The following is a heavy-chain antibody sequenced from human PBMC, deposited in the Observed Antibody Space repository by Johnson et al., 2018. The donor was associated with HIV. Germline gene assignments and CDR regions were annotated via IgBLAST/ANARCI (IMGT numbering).Heavy chain of an antibody. CDR1: GFTFSTYG. D-gene: IGHD6-13*01. Sequence: QVQLVESGGGVVQPGRSLRLSCAASGFTFSTYGMHWVRQAPGKGLEWVAVTWYDGSNQYYADSVKGRFSISRDNSKNTLYLQMNSLRAEDTAVYYCAKDQWSSSWTNDAVDFWGQGTMVTVSS. CDR3: AKDQWSSSWTNDAVDF. V-gene: IGHV3-33*06. CDR2: TWYDGSNQ. J-gene: IGHJ3*01.